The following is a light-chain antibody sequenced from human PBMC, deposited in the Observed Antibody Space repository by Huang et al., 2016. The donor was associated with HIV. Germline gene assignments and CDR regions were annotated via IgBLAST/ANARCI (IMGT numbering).Light chain of an antibody. J-gene: IGKJ1*01. V-gene: IGKV3-15*01. Sequence: EIVMTQSPATLSVSPGERATLSCRASQSVSSNLAWYQQNPGQAPRRLIYGAATRATGIPARFSGSGSGTEFTLTISSLQSEDFAVYYCQQYNNWPRTFGQGTKVEIK. CDR3: QQYNNWPRT. CDR1: QSVSSN. CDR2: GAA.